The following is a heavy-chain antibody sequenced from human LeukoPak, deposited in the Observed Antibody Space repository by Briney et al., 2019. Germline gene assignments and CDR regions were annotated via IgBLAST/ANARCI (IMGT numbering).Heavy chain of an antibody. J-gene: IGHJ6*02. D-gene: IGHD3-3*01. CDR2: IYYSGST. V-gene: IGHV4-59*01. Sequence: SETLSLTCTVSGGSISSYYWSWIRQPPGKGLEWIGYIYYSGSTNYNPSLKSRVTISVDTSKNQFSLKLSSVTAADTAVYYCARGFGVVIMDYYGMDVWGQGTTVTVSS. CDR3: ARGFGVVIMDYYGMDV. CDR1: GGSISSYY.